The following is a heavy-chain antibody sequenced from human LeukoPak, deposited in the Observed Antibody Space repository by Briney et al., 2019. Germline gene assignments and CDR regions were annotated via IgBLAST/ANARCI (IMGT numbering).Heavy chain of an antibody. D-gene: IGHD2-8*02. Sequence: GASVKVSCKASGDTFTTYAINWVRQATGRGLEWLGWMSPNNGHTGYAQKFQGRVTLTRDTSINTAYMELSSLTSEDTAVYYCARNPYGTGHFDPWGQGSLVTASS. CDR2: MSPNNGHT. CDR1: GDTFTTYA. J-gene: IGHJ5*02. CDR3: ARNPYGTGHFDP. V-gene: IGHV1-8*01.